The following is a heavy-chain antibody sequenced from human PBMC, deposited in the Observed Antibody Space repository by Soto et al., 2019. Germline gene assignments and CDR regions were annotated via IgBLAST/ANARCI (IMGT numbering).Heavy chain of an antibody. J-gene: IGHJ5*02. CDR3: ARVQRANNWFDP. V-gene: IGHV4-31*03. CDR1: GGSISNGGYY. CDR2: IYYSGTT. Sequence: PSETLSLTCTVSGGSISNGGYYWSWIRQHPGKGLEWIGYIYYSGTTYYNPSLKSRIIVSLDTSKNQFSLILSSVTAADTAVYYCARVQRANNWFDPWGQGTLVTVSS.